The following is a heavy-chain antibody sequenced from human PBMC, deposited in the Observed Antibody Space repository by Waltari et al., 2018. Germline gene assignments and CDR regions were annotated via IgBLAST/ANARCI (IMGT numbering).Heavy chain of an antibody. J-gene: IGHJ4*02. CDR3: ARLRGAND. CDR2: INQDGREK. Sequence: EVQLVESGGGLVQPGGSLSLSCAASGFTFSSYWMIWVRQAPGQGLEWVANINQDGREKSYVASVKGRFTISRDNAKQSLYLQMNSLRPDDTAIYYCARLRGANDWGQGTLVTVSS. CDR1: GFTFSSYW. D-gene: IGHD3-10*01. V-gene: IGHV3-7*01.